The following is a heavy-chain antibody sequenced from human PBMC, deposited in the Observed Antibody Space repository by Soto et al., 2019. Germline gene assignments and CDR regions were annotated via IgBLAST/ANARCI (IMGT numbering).Heavy chain of an antibody. J-gene: IGHJ4*02. CDR1: GFTFSNYA. Sequence: QVQLVESGGGVVQPGRSLRLSCAASGFTFSNYAIHWVRQAPGKGLEWVAVLSYDGNNIHYADSVKGRFTVSRDNSKNTLFLQMNRLRTEDTALYYCARGPIGDAAMVTNYFDYWGQGILVTVSS. D-gene: IGHD5-18*01. V-gene: IGHV3-30-3*01. CDR3: ARGPIGDAAMVTNYFDY. CDR2: LSYDGNNI.